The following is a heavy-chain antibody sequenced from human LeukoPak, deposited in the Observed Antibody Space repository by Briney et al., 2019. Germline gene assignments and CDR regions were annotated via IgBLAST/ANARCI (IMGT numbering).Heavy chain of an antibody. Sequence: PGGSLRLSRAASGFTFSDYAMGWVRQAPGKGLEWVSAISGSGGSTYYADSVKGRFTISRDNSKSTLYLQMNSLRAEDTAVYYCAKDKTNSGYSPFDYWGQGTLVTVSS. CDR2: ISGSGGST. CDR3: AKDKTNSGYSPFDY. V-gene: IGHV3-23*01. J-gene: IGHJ4*02. D-gene: IGHD3-22*01. CDR1: GFTFSDYA.